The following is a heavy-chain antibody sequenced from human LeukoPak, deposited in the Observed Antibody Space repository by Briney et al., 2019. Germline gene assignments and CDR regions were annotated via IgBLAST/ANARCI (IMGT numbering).Heavy chain of an antibody. D-gene: IGHD5-18*01. CDR3: ASSFNSYGYTPSYYYYYMDV. V-gene: IGHV1-69*01. J-gene: IGHJ6*03. CDR1: GGTFSSYA. Sequence: SVKVSCKASGGTFSSYAISWVRQAPGQRLEWMGGIIPIFGTANYAQKFQGRVTITADESTSTAYMELSSLRSEDTAVYYCASSFNSYGYTPSYYYYYMDVWGKGTTVTVSS. CDR2: IIPIFGTA.